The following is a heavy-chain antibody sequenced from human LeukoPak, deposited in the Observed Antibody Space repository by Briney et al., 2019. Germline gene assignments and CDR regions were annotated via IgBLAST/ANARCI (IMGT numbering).Heavy chain of an antibody. D-gene: IGHD5-12*01. Sequence: GGSLRLSCAASGFTFSSYSMNWVRQAPGKGLEWVSSISSSSSYIYYADSVKGRFTIFRDNAKNSLYLQMNSLRAEDTAVYYCARGGGYSGYGAYYFDYWGQGTLVTVSS. J-gene: IGHJ4*02. CDR1: GFTFSSYS. CDR3: ARGGGYSGYGAYYFDY. CDR2: ISSSSSYI. V-gene: IGHV3-21*01.